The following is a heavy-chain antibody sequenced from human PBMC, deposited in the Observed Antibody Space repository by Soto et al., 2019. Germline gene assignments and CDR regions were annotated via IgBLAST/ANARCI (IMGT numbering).Heavy chain of an antibody. CDR2: IYYRGST. Sequence: PGKGLEWIGSIYYRGSTYYNPSLKSRVTISVDTSKNQFSLKLSSVTAADTAVYYGESIRLQLTVSALRLHRSPDL. V-gene: IGHV4-39*01. CDR3: ESIRLQLTVSALRLHRSPDL. D-gene: IGHD6-6*01. J-gene: IGHJ2*01.